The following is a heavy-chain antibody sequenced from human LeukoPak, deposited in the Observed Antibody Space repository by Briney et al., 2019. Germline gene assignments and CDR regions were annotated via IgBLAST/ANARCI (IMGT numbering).Heavy chain of an antibody. D-gene: IGHD5-12*01. CDR1: GFTFSSYA. Sequence: QLWGSLRLSCAASGFTFSSYAMHWVRQAPGKGLEYVSAISSNGGSTYYANSVKGRFTISRDNSKNTLYLQMGSLRAEDMAVYYCARVYSGYDTYYFDYWGQGTLVTVSS. CDR3: ARVYSGYDTYYFDY. CDR2: ISSNGGST. V-gene: IGHV3-64*01. J-gene: IGHJ4*02.